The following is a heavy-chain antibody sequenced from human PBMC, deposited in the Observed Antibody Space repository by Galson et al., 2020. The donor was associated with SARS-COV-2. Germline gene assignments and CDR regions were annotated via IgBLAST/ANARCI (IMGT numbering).Heavy chain of an antibody. J-gene: IGHJ3*02. CDR3: AKVIGSANAFDI. CDR2: LRASGGST. Sequence: GGSLRLSCAASGFTFRSYAMSWVRQAPGPRLACVSALRASGGSTYYADSVKGRFTISRDNSKNTLYLQMNSLRAEDTAVYYCAKVIGSANAFDIWGQGTMVTVSS. D-gene: IGHD3-10*01. V-gene: IGHV3-23*01. CDR1: GFTFRSYA.